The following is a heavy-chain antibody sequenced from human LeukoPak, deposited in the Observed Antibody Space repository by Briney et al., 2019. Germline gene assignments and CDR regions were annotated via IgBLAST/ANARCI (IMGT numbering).Heavy chain of an antibody. CDR3: AREGLGDCTNGVCFYFDY. CDR1: GFTFSSHA. D-gene: IGHD2-8*01. CDR2: ISYDGSNK. V-gene: IGHV3-30-3*01. J-gene: IGHJ4*02. Sequence: GGSLRLSCAASGFTFSSHAMHWVRQAPGKGLEWVAVISYDGSNKYYADSVKGRFTISRDNSKNTLYLQMNSLRAEDTAVYYCAREGLGDCTNGVCFYFDYWGQGTLVTVSS.